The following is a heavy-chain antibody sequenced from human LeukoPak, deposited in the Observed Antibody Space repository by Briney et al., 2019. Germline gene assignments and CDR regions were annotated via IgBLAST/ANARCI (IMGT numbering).Heavy chain of an antibody. Sequence: PGGSLSLSCAASGFTFSSYGMHWVRQAPGKGLEWVAFIRYDGSNQYYTDSVKGRFTISRDNSKNTLYLQMNSLRAEDTAVYYCAKYLGVVVNAMEDYWGQGTLVTVSS. J-gene: IGHJ4*02. D-gene: IGHD2-21*01. V-gene: IGHV3-30*02. CDR2: IRYDGSNQ. CDR1: GFTFSSYG. CDR3: AKYLGVVVNAMEDY.